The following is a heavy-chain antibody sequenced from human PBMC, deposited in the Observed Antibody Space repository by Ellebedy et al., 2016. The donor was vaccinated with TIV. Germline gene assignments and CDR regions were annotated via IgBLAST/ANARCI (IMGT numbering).Heavy chain of an antibody. Sequence: ASLKVSCXAFGYSFTNFPMHWVRLASGQGLEWMGMTNPTDVSTIYAQKFQGRVAMTMDTSTSTAYMELTSLRSEDTAVYYCARPSLSYCGGDCSWFGPWGQGTLVTVSS. V-gene: IGHV1-46*01. J-gene: IGHJ5*02. D-gene: IGHD2-21*02. CDR3: ARPSLSYCGGDCSWFGP. CDR1: GYSFTNFP. CDR2: TNPTDVST.